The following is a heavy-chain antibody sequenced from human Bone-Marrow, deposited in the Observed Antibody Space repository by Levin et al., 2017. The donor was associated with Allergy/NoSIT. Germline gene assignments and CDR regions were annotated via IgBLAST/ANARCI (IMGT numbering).Heavy chain of an antibody. J-gene: IGHJ5*02. V-gene: IGHV1-8*01. CDR3: ARGRTYYDILTGYNWFDP. Sequence: WASVKVSCKASGYTFTSYDINWVRQATGQGLEWMGWMNPNSGNTGYAQKFQGRVTMTRNTSISTAYMELSSLRSEDTAVYYCARGRTYYDILTGYNWFDPWGQGTLVTVSS. CDR2: MNPNSGNT. D-gene: IGHD3-9*01. CDR1: GYTFTSYD.